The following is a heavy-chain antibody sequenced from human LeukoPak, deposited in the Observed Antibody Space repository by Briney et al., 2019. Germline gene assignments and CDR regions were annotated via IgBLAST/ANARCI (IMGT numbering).Heavy chain of an antibody. CDR3: ARDGGGTGRPFDF. J-gene: IGHJ4*02. CDR2: IYNTGST. Sequence: SETLSLTCTVSGGSISIYYWNWIRQPAGKGLEWIGRIYNTGSTNYNPSLKSRVTISVDTSNNRLSLNLSPVTAADTAVYYCARDGGGTGRPFDFWGQGTLVTVSS. D-gene: IGHD1-26*01. V-gene: IGHV4-4*07. CDR1: GGSISIYY.